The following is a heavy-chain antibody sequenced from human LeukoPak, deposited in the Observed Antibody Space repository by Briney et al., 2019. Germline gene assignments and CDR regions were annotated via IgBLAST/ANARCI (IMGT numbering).Heavy chain of an antibody. Sequence: GGSLRPSCAASGFTFSSYAMHWVRQAPGQGLEYVSAISSTGTNTYYENYVKGRFTISRDNSKNTLYLQMGSLRAEDMAVYYCARDQSGYSDGINYYYYYMDVWGKGTTVTVSS. CDR3: ARDQSGYSDGINYYYYYMDV. CDR1: GFTFSSYA. CDR2: ISSTGTNT. D-gene: IGHD5-18*01. V-gene: IGHV3-64*01. J-gene: IGHJ6*03.